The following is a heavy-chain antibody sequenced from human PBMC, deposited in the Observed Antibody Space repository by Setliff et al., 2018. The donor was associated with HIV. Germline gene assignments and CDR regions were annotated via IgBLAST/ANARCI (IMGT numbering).Heavy chain of an antibody. D-gene: IGHD5-12*01. CDR1: GSSLNNYY. CDR2: IDHSGGP. Sequence: SETLSLTCAVYGSSLNNYYWSWIRQSPGKGLEWIGEIDHSGGPNYKSSLKSRVTITIDTSKNQFSLKVTSVTAADTAIYYCARGPVSGYDRGWVDSWGQGTQVTVSS. V-gene: IGHV4-34*01. CDR3: ARGPVSGYDRGWVDS. J-gene: IGHJ4*02.